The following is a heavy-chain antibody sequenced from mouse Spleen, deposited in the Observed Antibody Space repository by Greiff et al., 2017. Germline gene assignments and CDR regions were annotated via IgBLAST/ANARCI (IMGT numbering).Heavy chain of an antibody. CDR2: INYDGSST. CDR3: ARDGELGDYFDY. D-gene: IGHD4-1*01. Sequence: DVHLVESEGGLVQPGSSMKLSCTASGFTFSDYYMAWVRQVPEKGLEWVANINYDGSSTYYLDSLKSRFIISRDNAKNILYLQMSSLKSEDTATYYCARDGELGDYFDYWGQGTTLTVSS. V-gene: IGHV5-16*01. J-gene: IGHJ2*01. CDR1: GFTFSDYY.